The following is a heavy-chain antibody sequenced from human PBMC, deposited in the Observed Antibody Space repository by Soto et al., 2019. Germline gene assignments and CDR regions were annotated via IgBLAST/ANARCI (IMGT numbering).Heavy chain of an antibody. D-gene: IGHD6-13*01. CDR1: GGSISSGSYY. V-gene: IGHV4-39*01. J-gene: IGHJ6*02. CDR3: ARRIAALYYYYYYGMDV. CDR2: IYYSGST. Sequence: PSETLSLTCTVSGGSISSGSYYWGWTRQPPGKGLEWIGSIYYSGSTYYNPSLKSRVTISVDTSKNQFSLKLSSVTAADTAVYYCARRIAALYYYYYYGMDVWGQGTTVTVSS.